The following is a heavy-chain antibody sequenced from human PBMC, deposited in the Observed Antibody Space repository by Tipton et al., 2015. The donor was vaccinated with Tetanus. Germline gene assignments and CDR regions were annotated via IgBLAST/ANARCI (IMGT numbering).Heavy chain of an antibody. CDR3: AREADCSGGSCFSGDFDN. J-gene: IGHJ4*02. Sequence: SGFIFSSYGIHWVRQAPGKGLEWVAVSWYDGTDKYYADSVKGRFTISRDNSKNTLYLQVNSLRAEDTAVYYCAREADCSGGSCFSGDFDNWGQGTQVTVSS. CDR1: GFIFSSYG. V-gene: IGHV3-33*01. D-gene: IGHD2-15*01. CDR2: SWYDGTDK.